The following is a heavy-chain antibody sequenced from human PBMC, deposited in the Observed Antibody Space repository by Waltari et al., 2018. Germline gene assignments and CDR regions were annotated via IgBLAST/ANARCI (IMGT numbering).Heavy chain of an antibody. Sequence: QVQLQESGPGLVKPSETLSLTCTVSGGSISSYYWSWIRQPPGKGLEWIGYIYYSGSTNYNPSLKSRVTISVDTSKNQFALKLSSVTAADTAVYYCARGGGYYGSGSYYNSFDYWGQGTLVTVSS. D-gene: IGHD3-10*01. CDR3: ARGGGYYGSGSYYNSFDY. V-gene: IGHV4-59*01. CDR1: GGSISSYY. CDR2: IYYSGST. J-gene: IGHJ4*02.